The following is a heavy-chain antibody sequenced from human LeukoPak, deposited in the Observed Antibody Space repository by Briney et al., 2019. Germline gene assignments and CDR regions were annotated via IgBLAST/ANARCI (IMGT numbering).Heavy chain of an antibody. Sequence: SETLSLTCTVSGGSISSSSYYWGWIRQPPGKGLEWIGSIYYSASTYYNPSLKSRVTISVDTSKNQFSLKLSSVTAADTAVYYCARPGYCSGGSCYSYYYYGMDVWGQGTTVTVSS. J-gene: IGHJ6*02. CDR2: IYYSAST. D-gene: IGHD2-15*01. CDR1: GGSISSSSYY. V-gene: IGHV4-39*01. CDR3: ARPGYCSGGSCYSYYYYGMDV.